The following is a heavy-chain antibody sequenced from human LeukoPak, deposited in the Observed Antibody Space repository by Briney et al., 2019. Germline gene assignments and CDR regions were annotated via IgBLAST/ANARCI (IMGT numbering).Heavy chain of an antibody. J-gene: IGHJ4*02. D-gene: IGHD1-26*01. CDR3: AGDPNSGSYELDY. V-gene: IGHV3-21*01. CDR1: GFTFSSYS. CDR2: ISSSSSYI. Sequence: GGSLRLSCAASGFTFSSYSMNWVRQAPGKGLEWVSSISSSSSYIYYADSVKGRFTISRDNAKTSLYLQMNSLRAEDTAVYYCAGDPNSGSYELDYWGQGTLVTVSS.